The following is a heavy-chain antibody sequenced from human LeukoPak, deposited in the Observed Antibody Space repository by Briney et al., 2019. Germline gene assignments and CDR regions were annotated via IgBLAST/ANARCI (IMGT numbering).Heavy chain of an antibody. CDR2: INHSGST. J-gene: IGHJ4*02. CDR1: GGSFSGYY. CDR3: ARSPGTNWGSYRYTGYFDY. Sequence: SETLSLTCAVYGGSFSGYYWSWIRQPPGKGLEWIGEINHSGSTNYNPSLKSRVTISVDTSKNQFSLELSSVTAADTAVYYCARSPGTNWGSYRYTGYFDYWGQGTLVTVSS. D-gene: IGHD3-16*02. V-gene: IGHV4-34*01.